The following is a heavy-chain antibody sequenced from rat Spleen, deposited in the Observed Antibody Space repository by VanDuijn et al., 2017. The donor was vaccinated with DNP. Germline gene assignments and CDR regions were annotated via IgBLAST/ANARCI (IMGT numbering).Heavy chain of an antibody. J-gene: IGHJ3*01. Sequence: QVQLRESGPGLAQPSQTLSLTCSVSGFSLTTYNVHWVRQPSGKGLEWVGVIWTGGGTDFSSALKSRLSISRDTSRSQVFLKVKSLQTEDTATYYCARDRGRVSNWFAYWGQGTLVTVSS. CDR1: GFSLTTYN. CDR3: ARDRGRVSNWFAY. V-gene: IGHV2-30*01. D-gene: IGHD4-1*01. CDR2: IWTGGGT.